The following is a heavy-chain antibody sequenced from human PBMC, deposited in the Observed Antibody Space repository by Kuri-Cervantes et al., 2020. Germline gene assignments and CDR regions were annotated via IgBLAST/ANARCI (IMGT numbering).Heavy chain of an antibody. Sequence: SETLSLTCAVSGGSISSGGYSWSWIRQPPGKGLEWIGSIYYSGSTYYNPSLKSRVTISVDTSKNQFSLKLSSVTAADTAVYYCVVAPSSISAFDIWGQGTMVTVSS. CDR3: VVAPSSISAFDI. CDR2: IYYSGST. D-gene: IGHD2-15*01. CDR1: GGSISSGGYS. J-gene: IGHJ3*02. V-gene: IGHV4-30-2*03.